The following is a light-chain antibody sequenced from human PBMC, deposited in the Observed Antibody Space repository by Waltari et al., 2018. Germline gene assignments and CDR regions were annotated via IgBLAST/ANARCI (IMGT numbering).Light chain of an antibody. Sequence: AIQLTQSPSSLSASVGDRVTITCRASQGISSALACDQQKPGKAPNLLIYDSSSLESVVPSRFSGSGSGTDFTLTISSLQPADFATYYCQQLNSYPVTFGGGTKVEIK. CDR2: DSS. J-gene: IGKJ4*01. CDR1: QGISSA. V-gene: IGKV1-13*02. CDR3: QQLNSYPVT.